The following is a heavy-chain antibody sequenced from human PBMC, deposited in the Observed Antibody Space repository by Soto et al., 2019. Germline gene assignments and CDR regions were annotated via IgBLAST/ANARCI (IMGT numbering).Heavy chain of an antibody. Sequence: SETLSLTCSVSGGSVTSYYWSWIRQSPGKGLEWIGYIYYTGTTNYNPSLKSRVTISVDTSMDKFSLEVSSVTAADTAVYYCARVGTGWYYFDYWGQGSLVTVSS. CDR1: GGSVTSYY. V-gene: IGHV4-59*02. CDR3: ARVGTGWYYFDY. CDR2: IYYTGTT. J-gene: IGHJ4*02. D-gene: IGHD6-19*01.